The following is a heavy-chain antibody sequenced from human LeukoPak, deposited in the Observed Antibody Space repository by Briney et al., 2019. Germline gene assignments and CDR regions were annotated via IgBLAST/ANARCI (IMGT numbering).Heavy chain of an antibody. CDR1: GFTFSSYG. D-gene: IGHD2-2*01. J-gene: IGHJ5*02. CDR2: ISYDGSNK. CDR3: AEDIVVVPAARGLNWFDP. Sequence: GGSLRLSCAASGFTFSSYGMHWVRQAPGKGLEWVAVISYDGSNKYYADSVKGRFTISRDNSKNTLYLQMNSLRAEDTAVYYCAEDIVVVPAARGLNWFDPWGQGTLVTVSS. V-gene: IGHV3-30*18.